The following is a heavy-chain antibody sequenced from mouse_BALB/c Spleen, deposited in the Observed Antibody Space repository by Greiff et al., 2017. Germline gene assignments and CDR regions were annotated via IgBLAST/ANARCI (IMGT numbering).Heavy chain of an antibody. D-gene: IGHD1-1*01. CDR2: ISSGGGST. CDR3: ARRDYGSIPCAY. J-gene: IGHJ3*01. CDR1: GFAFSSYD. V-gene: IGHV5-12-1*01. Sequence: EVQVVESGGGLVKPGGSLKLSCAASGFAFSSYDMSWVRQTPEKRLEWVAYISSGGGSTYYPDTVKGRFTISRDNAKNTLYLQMSSLKSEDTAMYYCARRDYGSIPCAYWGQEALGTVSA.